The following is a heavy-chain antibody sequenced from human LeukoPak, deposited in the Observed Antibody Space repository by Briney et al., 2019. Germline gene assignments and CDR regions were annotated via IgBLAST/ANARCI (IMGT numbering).Heavy chain of an antibody. D-gene: IGHD3-10*01. J-gene: IGHJ4*02. V-gene: IGHV3-23*01. CDR3: AKDYYGSGSYFDY. Sequence: GGSLRLSCAASGFTFSNYGMSWVRQAPGKGLEWVSAISDSGGSTYYADSVKGRFTISRDNSKNTLSLQMNSLRAEDTAVYYCAKDYYGSGSYFDYWGQGTLVTVSS. CDR2: ISDSGGST. CDR1: GFTFSNYG.